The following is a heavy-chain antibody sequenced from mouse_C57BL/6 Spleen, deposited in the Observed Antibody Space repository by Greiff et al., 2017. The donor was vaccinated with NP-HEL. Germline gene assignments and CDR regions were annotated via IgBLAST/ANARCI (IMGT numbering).Heavy chain of an antibody. J-gene: IGHJ2*01. Sequence: EVQLQQSGPVLVKPGASVKMSCKASGYTFTDYYMNWVKQSHGKSLEWIGVINPYNGGTSYNQKFKGKATLTVDKSSSTAYMELNSLTSEDSAVYYCARDGGSYSDYWGQGTTLTVSS. CDR3: ARDGGSYSDY. CDR2: INPYNGGT. D-gene: IGHD2-3*01. CDR1: GYTFTDYY. V-gene: IGHV1-19*01.